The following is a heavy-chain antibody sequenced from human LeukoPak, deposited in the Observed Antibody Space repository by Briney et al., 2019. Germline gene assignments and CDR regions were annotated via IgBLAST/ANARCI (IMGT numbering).Heavy chain of an antibody. CDR2: INWNGGST. V-gene: IGHV3-20*04. CDR1: GFTFDDYG. CDR3: VKYGPDYVRGSYDYFDY. D-gene: IGHD3-16*01. Sequence: GGSLRLSCAASGFTFDDYGMSWVRQAPGKGLEWVSGINWNGGSTGYADSVKGRFTISRDNAKNSLYLQMNSLRAEDTALYYCVKYGPDYVRGSYDYFDYWGQGTLVTVSS. J-gene: IGHJ4*02.